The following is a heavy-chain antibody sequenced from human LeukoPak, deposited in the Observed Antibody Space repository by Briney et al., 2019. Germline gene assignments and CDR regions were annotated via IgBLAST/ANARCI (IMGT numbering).Heavy chain of an antibody. D-gene: IGHD1-26*01. CDR3: ARDSNRYSGSYDLN. V-gene: IGHV1-18*01. J-gene: IGHJ4*02. Sequence: GASVTVSCKASGDTFTSYGISWVRQAPGQGLEWMGWISAYNGNTNYAQELEGRVTMTTDTSTSTAYMELRSLRSDDTAVYYCARDSNRYSGSYDLNWGQGTLVTVSS. CDR1: GDTFTSYG. CDR2: ISAYNGNT.